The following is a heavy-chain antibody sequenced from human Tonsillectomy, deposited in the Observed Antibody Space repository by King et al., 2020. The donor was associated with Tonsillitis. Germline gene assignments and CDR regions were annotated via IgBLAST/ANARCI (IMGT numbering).Heavy chain of an antibody. CDR2: ISGSGGST. D-gene: IGHD3-9*01. V-gene: IGHV3-23*04. Sequence: VQLVESGGGLVQPGGSLRLSCAASGFTFSSYAMSWVRQAPGKGLEWVSSISGSGGSTYYADSVKGRFSISRDNSKNTLYLQMNSLRAEDTAVYYCAKSRSLLYFKARLDWFDPWGQGTRVTVSS. CDR3: AKSRSLLYFKARLDWFDP. CDR1: GFTFSSYA. J-gene: IGHJ5*02.